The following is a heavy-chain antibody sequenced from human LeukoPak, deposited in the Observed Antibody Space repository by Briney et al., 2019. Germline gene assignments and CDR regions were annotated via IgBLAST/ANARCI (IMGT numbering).Heavy chain of an antibody. J-gene: IGHJ5*02. CDR1: GFTFSSYS. CDR3: ARGANWFDP. Sequence: GSLRLSCAASGFTFSSYSMNWIRQPPGKGLEWIGSIYYSGSTYYNPSLKSRVTISVDTSKNQFSLKLSSVTAADTAVYYCARGANWFDPWGQGTLVTVSS. CDR2: IYYSGST. V-gene: IGHV4-39*01.